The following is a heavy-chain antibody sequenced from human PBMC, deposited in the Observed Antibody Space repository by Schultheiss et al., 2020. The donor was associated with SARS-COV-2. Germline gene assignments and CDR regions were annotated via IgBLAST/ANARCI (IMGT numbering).Heavy chain of an antibody. V-gene: IGHV1-69*05. J-gene: IGHJ3*02. D-gene: IGHD4-23*01. CDR1: GGTFSSYA. CDR3: ARDSPDYGGTGGAFDI. Sequence: SVKVSCKASGGTFSSYAVSWVRQAPGQGLEWMGGIIPIFGTANYAQKFQGRVTMTTDTSTSTAYMELRSLRSDDTAVYYCARDSPDYGGTGGAFDIWGQGTMVTVSS. CDR2: IIPIFGTA.